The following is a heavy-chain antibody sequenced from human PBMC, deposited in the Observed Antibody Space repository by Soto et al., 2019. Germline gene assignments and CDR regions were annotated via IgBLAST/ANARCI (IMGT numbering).Heavy chain of an antibody. D-gene: IGHD2-15*01. CDR1: GGSISSGGYY. J-gene: IGHJ3*02. CDR2: IYYSGST. V-gene: IGHV4-31*03. Sequence: PSETLSLTCTVSGGSISSGGYYWSWIRQHPGKGLEWIGYIYYSGSTYYNPSLKSRVTISVDTSKNQFSLKLSSVTAADTAVYYCARSWAGYCSGGSCYSGRRKNAFDIWGQGTMVTVS. CDR3: ARSWAGYCSGGSCYSGRRKNAFDI.